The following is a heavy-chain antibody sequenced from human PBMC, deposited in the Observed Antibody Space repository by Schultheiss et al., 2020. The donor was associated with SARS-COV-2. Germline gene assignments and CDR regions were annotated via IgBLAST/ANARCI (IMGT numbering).Heavy chain of an antibody. CDR1: GYSISSGYY. CDR3: ARGGATGSRRGYYFDY. V-gene: IGHV4-38-2*01. D-gene: IGHD6-13*01. Sequence: SQTLSLTCAVSGYSISSGYYWGWIRQPPGKGLEWIGSIYYSGSTYYNPSLKSRVTISVDTSKNQFSLKLSSVTAADTAVYYCARGGATGSRRGYYFDYWGQGTLVTVSS. CDR2: IYYSGST. J-gene: IGHJ4*02.